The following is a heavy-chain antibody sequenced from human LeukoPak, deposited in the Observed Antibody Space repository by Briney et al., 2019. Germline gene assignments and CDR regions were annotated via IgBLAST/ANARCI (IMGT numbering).Heavy chain of an antibody. CDR1: GFTFSRYG. V-gene: IGHV3-53*01. D-gene: IGHD6-19*01. Sequence: GGSLRLSCAASGFTFSRYGMHWVRQPPGKGLEWVSLMYSAGSTYYADSVKGRFTISRDSSRNRVYLQMNNLRGEDTAVYYCARELGYSSGWSGFDFWGQGTLVTVSS. J-gene: IGHJ4*02. CDR2: MYSAGST. CDR3: ARELGYSSGWSGFDF.